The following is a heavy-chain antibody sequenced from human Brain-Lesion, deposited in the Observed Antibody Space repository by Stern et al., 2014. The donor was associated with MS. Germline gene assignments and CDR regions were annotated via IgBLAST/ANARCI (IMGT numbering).Heavy chain of an antibody. CDR3: ARDQRGITIFGVVTDYYYLGMDV. Sequence: VQLVQSGAEVKKPGASVKVSCKTSGYIFTGYYIHWVRQAPGQGLEWMACINPNTGGTQYAQKFQGRVTMSRDTSISTAYVELSSLTSDDTAVYYCARDQRGITIFGVVTDYYYLGMDVWGQGTTVTVSS. J-gene: IGHJ6*02. V-gene: IGHV1-2*02. D-gene: IGHD3-3*01. CDR2: INPNTGGT. CDR1: GYIFTGYY.